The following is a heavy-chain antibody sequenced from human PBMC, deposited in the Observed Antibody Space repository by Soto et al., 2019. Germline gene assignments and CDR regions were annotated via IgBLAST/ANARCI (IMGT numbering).Heavy chain of an antibody. V-gene: IGHV1-3*01. D-gene: IGHD5-12*01. J-gene: IGHJ4*02. CDR1: GYTFTSYA. CDR3: ASIAKDYSSYDSRDY. CDR2: INAGNGNT. Sequence: GASVKVSCKASGYTFTSYAMHWVRQAPGQRLEWMGWINAGNGNTKYSQKFQGRVTITRDTSASTAYMELSSLRSEDTAVYYCASIAKDYSSYDSRDYWGQGTLVTVSS.